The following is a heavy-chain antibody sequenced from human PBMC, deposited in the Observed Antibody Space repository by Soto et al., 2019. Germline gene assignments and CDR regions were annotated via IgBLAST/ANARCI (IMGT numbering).Heavy chain of an antibody. J-gene: IGHJ4*02. CDR1: GGLFSSYP. V-gene: IGHV1-69*06. CDR2: IIPVFQTA. D-gene: IGHD3-22*01. Sequence: QEQLVQSGAEVKKPGSSVKVSCKASGGLFSSYPISWVRQVPGQGLEWMGGIIPVFQTAYYTQGFQGRVTIPADKSTNTADMAVRSLRSEDTPIYYWARVGSGYTWFIGFRAQGTLVTVSS. CDR3: ARVGSGYTWFIGF.